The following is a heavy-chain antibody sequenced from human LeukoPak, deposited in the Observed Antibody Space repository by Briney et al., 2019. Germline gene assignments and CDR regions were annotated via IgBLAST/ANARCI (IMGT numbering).Heavy chain of an antibody. CDR3: ARDLNDGSGSFDY. Sequence: ASVKVSCKASGGTFSSYAISWVRQAPGQGLEWMGGIIAIFGTANYAQKFQGRVTITADESTSTAYMELSSLRSEDTAVYYCARDLNDGSGSFDYWGQGTLVTVSS. CDR1: GGTFSSYA. V-gene: IGHV1-69*13. J-gene: IGHJ4*02. D-gene: IGHD3-10*01. CDR2: IIAIFGTA.